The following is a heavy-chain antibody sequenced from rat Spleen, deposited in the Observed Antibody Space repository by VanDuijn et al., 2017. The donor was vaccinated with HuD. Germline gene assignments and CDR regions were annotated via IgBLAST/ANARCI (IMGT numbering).Heavy chain of an antibody. CDR3: TTEGYSSYYYFDY. V-gene: IGHV5-27*01. CDR1: GFTFSNYY. Sequence: EVQLVESGGGLVQPGRSLKLSCAASGFTFSNYYMAWVRQAPTKGLEWVAYISTGGGSTYYRDSVKGRFTISRDNAKSTLYLQMDSLRSEDTATYYCTTEGYSSYYYFDYWGQGVMVTVSS. D-gene: IGHD1-2*01. CDR2: ISTGGGST. J-gene: IGHJ2*01.